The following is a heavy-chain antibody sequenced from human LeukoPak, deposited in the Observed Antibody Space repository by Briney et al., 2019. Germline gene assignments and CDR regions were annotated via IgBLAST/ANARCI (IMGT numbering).Heavy chain of an antibody. CDR1: GFTFSSFS. Sequence: GGSLRLSCAASGFTFSSFSMTGVRQAPGKGLEWVSYISSSGSSIYYVDSVKGRFTISRDNGKNSLYLQMNSLRDEDTAVYYCAREVDYGDYFDYWGQGTLVTVSS. V-gene: IGHV3-48*02. J-gene: IGHJ4*02. CDR2: ISSSGSSI. CDR3: AREVDYGDYFDY. D-gene: IGHD4-17*01.